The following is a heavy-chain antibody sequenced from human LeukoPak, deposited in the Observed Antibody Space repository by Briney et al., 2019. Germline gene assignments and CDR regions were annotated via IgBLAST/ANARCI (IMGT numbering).Heavy chain of an antibody. V-gene: IGHV3-30*03. CDR1: GFTFSRYG. J-gene: IGHJ4*02. D-gene: IGHD6-19*01. Sequence: QPGGSLRLSCAASGFTFSRYGMHWVRQAPGKGLEWVAVISYDGSSKYYADSVKGRFTISRDNSKNTLYLQMNSLRAEDTAVYYCARDQPLSSGWYFGGALDYWGQGTLVTVSS. CDR2: ISYDGSSK. CDR3: ARDQPLSSGWYFGGALDY.